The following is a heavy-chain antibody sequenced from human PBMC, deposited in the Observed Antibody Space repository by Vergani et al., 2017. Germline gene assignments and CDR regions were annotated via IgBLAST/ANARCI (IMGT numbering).Heavy chain of an antibody. Sequence: QVQLQESGPGLVKPSQTLSLTCTVSGGSINSHNYYWSWIRQPAGKGLEWIGRIHTSGSTNYKPSLKSRVTMSEDTSKDQFSLNLTSVTAAGTAVYFCAGVSCVDCSWCRPLFVDWGQGSLVAVSS. CDR1: GGSINSHNYY. J-gene: IGHJ4*02. V-gene: IGHV4-61*02. CDR2: IHTSGST. D-gene: IGHD2-15*01. CDR3: AGVSCVDCSWCRPLFVD.